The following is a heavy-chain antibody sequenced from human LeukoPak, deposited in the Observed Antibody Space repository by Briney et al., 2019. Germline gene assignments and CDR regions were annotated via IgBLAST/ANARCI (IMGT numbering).Heavy chain of an antibody. V-gene: IGHV4-4*07. Sequence: SETLSLTCSVSGGSISSYYWSWIRQPAGKGLEWIGRIHTSGSTNYNPSLKSRVTMSVDTPKNQFSLKLRSVTAADTAVYYCARSVAKKDTLGPGSAFDIWGQGIMVTVSS. CDR1: GGSISSYY. J-gene: IGHJ3*02. CDR2: IHTSGST. CDR3: ARSVAKKDTLGPGSAFDI. D-gene: IGHD2-15*01.